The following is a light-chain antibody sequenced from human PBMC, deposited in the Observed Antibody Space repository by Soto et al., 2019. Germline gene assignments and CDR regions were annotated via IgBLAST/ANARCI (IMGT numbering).Light chain of an antibody. V-gene: IGKV3-11*01. Sequence: EVVLTQSPATLSLSPGESATLSCRASQTVSSYLAWYQHKPAQPPRLLIYDVSNRATGIPARFSGSGSVTDFTLTISSLEPEDFAVYFCHQRSIWQTTFGQGTRLEI. CDR2: DVS. J-gene: IGKJ5*01. CDR3: HQRSIWQTT. CDR1: QTVSSY.